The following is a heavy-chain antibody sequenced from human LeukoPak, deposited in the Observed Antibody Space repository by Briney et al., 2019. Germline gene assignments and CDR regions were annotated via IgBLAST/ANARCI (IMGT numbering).Heavy chain of an antibody. J-gene: IGHJ5*02. V-gene: IGHV3-21*01. CDR1: GFTFSSYS. Sequence: GGSLRLSCAASGFTFSSYSMNWVRQAPGKGLEWVSSISSSSSYIYYADSVKGRFTISRDNAKSSLYLQMNSLRAEDTAVYYCARDSSGYFNWFDPWGQGTLVTVSS. D-gene: IGHD3-22*01. CDR2: ISSSSSYI. CDR3: ARDSSGYFNWFDP.